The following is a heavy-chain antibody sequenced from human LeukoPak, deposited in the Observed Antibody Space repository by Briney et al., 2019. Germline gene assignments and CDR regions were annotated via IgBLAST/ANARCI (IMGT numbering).Heavy chain of an antibody. J-gene: IGHJ4*02. V-gene: IGHV3-30*02. CDR1: GFTFSTYG. D-gene: IGHD1-1*01. CDR3: VPKGNEGY. Sequence: PGGSLRLSCAASGFTFSTYGMHWVRQAPGKGLDWVAVIWHDGSKTYYADSVKGRFTISRDNSKNTLYLQMSSLRVEDTAVYYCVPKGNEGYWGQGTLVTVSS. CDR2: IWHDGSKT.